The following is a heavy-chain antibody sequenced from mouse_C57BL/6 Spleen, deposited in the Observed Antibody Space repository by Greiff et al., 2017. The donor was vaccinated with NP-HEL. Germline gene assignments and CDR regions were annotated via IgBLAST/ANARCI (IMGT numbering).Heavy chain of an antibody. CDR1: GYTFTSYW. CDR2: IYPGSGST. D-gene: IGHD2-3*01. V-gene: IGHV1-55*01. J-gene: IGHJ2*01. CDR3: ARPPYDGYYRYFDY. Sequence: QVQLQQSGAELVKPGASVKMSCKASGYTFTSYWITWVKQRPGQGLEWIGDIYPGSGSTNYNEKFKSKATLTVDTSSSTAYMQLSSLTSEDSAVYYCARPPYDGYYRYFDYWGQGTTLTVSS.